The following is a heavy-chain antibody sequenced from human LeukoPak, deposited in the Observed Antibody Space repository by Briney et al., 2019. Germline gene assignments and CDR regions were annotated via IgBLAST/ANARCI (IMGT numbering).Heavy chain of an antibody. J-gene: IGHJ4*02. V-gene: IGHV1-2*02. CDR2: INPNSGGT. CDR3: ARLYSGYDGYFVY. CDR1: GYTFTGYY. D-gene: IGHD5-12*01. Sequence: ASVKVSCKASGYTFTGYYMHWVRQAPGQGLEWMGWINPNSGGTNYAQKFQGRVTMTRDTSISTAYMELSRLRSDDTAVYYCARLYSGYDGYFVYWGQGTLVTVSS.